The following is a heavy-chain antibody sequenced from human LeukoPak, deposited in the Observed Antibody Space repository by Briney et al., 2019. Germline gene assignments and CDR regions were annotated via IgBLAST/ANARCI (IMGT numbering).Heavy chain of an antibody. D-gene: IGHD3-10*01. CDR3: ARQSGDLGYFDL. V-gene: IGHV3-30*01. CDR1: GFTFTDYA. Sequence: GGSLRLSCAASGFTFTDYAVNWVRQAPGKGLEWVAIVSYDGSNQYYGDFVKGRFIISRDNSKKTLDLQMNSLRPEDTAVYYCARQSGDLGYFDLWGRGTLVTVSS. J-gene: IGHJ2*01. CDR2: VSYDGSNQ.